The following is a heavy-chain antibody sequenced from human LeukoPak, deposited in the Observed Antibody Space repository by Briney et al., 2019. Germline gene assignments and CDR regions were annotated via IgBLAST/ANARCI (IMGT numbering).Heavy chain of an antibody. V-gene: IGHV4-39*07. Sequence: SETLSLTCTVSGGSLSSSSYYWGWIRQPPGKGLEWIGSIYYSGSTYYNPSLKSRVTISVDTSKNQFSLKLSSVTAADTAVYYCASDPLGLYGPYGSGYWGQGTLVTVSS. CDR1: GGSLSSSSYY. J-gene: IGHJ4*02. D-gene: IGHD3-3*01. CDR3: ASDPLGLYGPYGSGY. CDR2: IYYSGST.